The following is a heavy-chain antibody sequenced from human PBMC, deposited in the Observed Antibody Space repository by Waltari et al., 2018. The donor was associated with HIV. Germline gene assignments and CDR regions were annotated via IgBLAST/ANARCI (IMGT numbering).Heavy chain of an antibody. CDR3: AGRSPARRLNWFDP. J-gene: IGHJ5*02. CDR1: GFPFSSFW. Sequence: EVQLVECGGGLVEPGGSLRPSCGVSGFPFSSFWMSWGRQAPGKGLVWVANIKQDGSEKYYVESMKGRFTISRDNAKNSLYLQINSRRAEDTAVYYCAGRSPARRLNWFDPWGQGTLVIVSS. V-gene: IGHV3-7*01. D-gene: IGHD2-8*01. CDR2: IKQDGSEK.